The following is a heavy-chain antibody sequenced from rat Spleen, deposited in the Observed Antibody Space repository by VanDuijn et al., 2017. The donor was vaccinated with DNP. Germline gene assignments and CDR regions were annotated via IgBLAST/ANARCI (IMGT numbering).Heavy chain of an antibody. CDR1: AFTFSDYN. Sequence: EVQLVESGGGLVQPGGSLQLSCAASAFTFSDYNMAWVRQAPEKGLEWVATISYDGTRTDYRDSVKGRFTVSRDNTKSTLYLQMDSLRSEDTATYYCARQLSGPDFWGQGVMVTVSS. CDR3: ARQLSGPDF. J-gene: IGHJ2*01. D-gene: IGHD1-1*01. CDR2: ISYDGTRT. V-gene: IGHV5-7*01.